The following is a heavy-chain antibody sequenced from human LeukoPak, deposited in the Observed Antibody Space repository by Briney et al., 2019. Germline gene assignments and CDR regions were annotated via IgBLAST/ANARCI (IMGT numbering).Heavy chain of an antibody. V-gene: IGHV3-48*01. J-gene: IGHJ4*02. CDR3: ARDLRYDFWSGYAPSDY. D-gene: IGHD3-3*01. CDR1: GFTFSSYS. CDR2: ISSSSSTI. Sequence: GGSLRLSCAASGFTFSSYSMNWVRKAPGKGLEWVSYISSSSSTIYYADSVKGRFTISRDNAKNSLYLQMNSLRAEDTAVYYCARDLRYDFWSGYAPSDYWGQGTLVTVSS.